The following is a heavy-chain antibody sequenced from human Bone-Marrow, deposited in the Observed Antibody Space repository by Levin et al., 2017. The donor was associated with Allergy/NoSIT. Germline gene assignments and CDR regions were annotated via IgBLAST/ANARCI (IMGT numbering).Heavy chain of an antibody. V-gene: IGHV4-61*01. Sequence: ETLSLTCTVSGGSVSSGSYYWSWIRQPPGKGLEWIGYRYYSGSTSYNPSLKSRVTISADTSKNQFSLKLTSVTAADTAVYYCARDRSGSYFDYWGQGTLVTVSS. D-gene: IGHD5-12*01. CDR2: RYYSGST. CDR1: GGSVSSGSYY. J-gene: IGHJ4*02. CDR3: ARDRSGSYFDY.